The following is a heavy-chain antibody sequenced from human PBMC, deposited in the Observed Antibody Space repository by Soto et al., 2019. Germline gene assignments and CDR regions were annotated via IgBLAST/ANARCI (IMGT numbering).Heavy chain of an antibody. D-gene: IGHD3-22*01. Sequence: GGSLRLSCAASGFTFDDYTMHWVRQAPGKGLEWVSLISWDGGSTYYADSVKGRFTISRDNSKNSLYLQMNSLRTEDTALYYCAKDMTYDSSGYYSWNYYYGMEVRGQGTTVTVSS. V-gene: IGHV3-43*01. CDR1: GFTFDDYT. CDR2: ISWDGGST. J-gene: IGHJ6*02. CDR3: AKDMTYDSSGYYSWNYYYGMEV.